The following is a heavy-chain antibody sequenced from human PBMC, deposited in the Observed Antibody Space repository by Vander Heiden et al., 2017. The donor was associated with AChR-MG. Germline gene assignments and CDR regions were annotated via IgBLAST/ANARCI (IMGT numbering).Heavy chain of an antibody. Sequence: QVQLVESGGGVVQPGRSLRLSCAASGFTFSSYGRHWGRQAPGKGLEWVAVISYDGSNKYYADSVKGRFTISRDNSKNTLYLQMNSLRAEDTAVYYCAKDFWGFGGTPVVTLGIWGQGTLVTVSS. J-gene: IGHJ4*02. CDR1: GFTFSSYG. CDR2: ISYDGSNK. CDR3: AKDFWGFGGTPVVTLGI. D-gene: IGHD2-21*02. V-gene: IGHV3-30*18.